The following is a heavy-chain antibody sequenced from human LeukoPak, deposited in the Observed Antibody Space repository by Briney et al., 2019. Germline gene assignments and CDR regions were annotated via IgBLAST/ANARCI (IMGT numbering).Heavy chain of an antibody. CDR3: ARDGGSSSWSNLDY. Sequence: PGGSLRLSCAASGFTFSSYAMHWVRQAPGKGLEWVAVISYYGSNKYYADSVKGRFTISRDNSKNTLYLQMNSLRAEDTAVYYCARDGGSSSWSNLDYWGQGTLVTVSS. CDR1: GFTFSSYA. J-gene: IGHJ4*02. D-gene: IGHD6-13*01. CDR2: ISYYGSNK. V-gene: IGHV3-30-3*01.